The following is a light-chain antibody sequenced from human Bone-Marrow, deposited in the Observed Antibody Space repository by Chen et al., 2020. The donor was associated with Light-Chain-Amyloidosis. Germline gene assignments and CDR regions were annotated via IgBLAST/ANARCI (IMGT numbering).Light chain of an antibody. Sequence: SYVLSQPPSGSASPGQTARIPCSGDALPTKYAYWYQQNPGQAPVLVIHRDTERPSGISERFSGSSSGTTTTLTISGVQAEDEADYHCQSADSSGTYEVIFGGGTKLTVL. V-gene: IGLV3-25*03. CDR1: ALPTKY. J-gene: IGLJ2*01. CDR3: QSADSSGTYEVI. CDR2: RDT.